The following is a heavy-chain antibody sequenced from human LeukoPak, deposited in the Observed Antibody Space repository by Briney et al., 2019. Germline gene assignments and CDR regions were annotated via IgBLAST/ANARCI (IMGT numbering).Heavy chain of an antibody. CDR2: ISSSGSTI. V-gene: IGHV3-48*03. CDR1: GFTFSSYE. D-gene: IGHD1-26*01. CDR3: ASMWEGGY. J-gene: IGHJ4*02. Sequence: GGSLRLSCAASGFTFSSYEMNWVRKAPGKGLEWVSYISSSGSTIYYAGSVKGRFTISRDNAKNSLYLQMNSLRVEDTAIYYCASMWEGGYWGQGTLVTVSP.